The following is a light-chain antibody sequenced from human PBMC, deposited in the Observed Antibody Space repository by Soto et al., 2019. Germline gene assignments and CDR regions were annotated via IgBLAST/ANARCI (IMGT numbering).Light chain of an antibody. J-gene: IGLJ1*01. CDR3: NSYAGTSTPYI. CDR2: DVS. Sequence: QSALTQPASVSGSPGQSITISCTGTMSDVGRYNYVSWYQQYPGKAPKAMIYDVSNRPSGVSNRFSASKSGNTASLTISGFQAEDEADYYCNSYAGTSTPYIFGTGTKVTVL. V-gene: IGLV2-14*03. CDR1: MSDVGRYNY.